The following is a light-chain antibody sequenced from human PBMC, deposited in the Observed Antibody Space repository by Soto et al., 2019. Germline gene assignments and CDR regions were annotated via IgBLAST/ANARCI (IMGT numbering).Light chain of an antibody. V-gene: IGKV3-11*01. CDR1: QSVGSY. CDR3: QQRSNWPPDT. J-gene: IGKJ2*01. CDR2: DAS. Sequence: EIVLTQSPATLSLSPGERATLSCRASQSVGSYLAWYQQRPGQAPRLLIYDASNRATGIPARFSGSGSGTDFTLTISSLEPEDFAVYYCQQRSNWPPDTFGQGTKLEIK.